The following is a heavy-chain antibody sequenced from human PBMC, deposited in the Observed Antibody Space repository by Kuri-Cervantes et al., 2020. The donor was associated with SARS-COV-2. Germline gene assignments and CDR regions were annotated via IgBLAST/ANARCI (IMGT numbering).Heavy chain of an antibody. J-gene: IGHJ4*02. CDR3: ARGPKRSSTSCPPDY. V-gene: IGHV4-61*02. CDR1: GGSISSGSYY. Sequence: SETLSLTCTVSGGSISSGSYYWSWIRQPAGKGLEWIGRIYTSGSTNYNPSLKSRVTISVDTSKNQFSLKLSSVTAADTAVYYCARGPKRSSTSCPPDYWGQGTLVTVSS. D-gene: IGHD2-2*01. CDR2: IYTSGST.